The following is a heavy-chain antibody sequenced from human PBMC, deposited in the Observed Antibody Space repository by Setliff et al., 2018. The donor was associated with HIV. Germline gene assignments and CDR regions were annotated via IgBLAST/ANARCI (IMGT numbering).Heavy chain of an antibody. D-gene: IGHD3-3*01. CDR3: ARDRSDYYNLPGYFDH. Sequence: SETLSLTCTVSGGSISSGTYYWSWIRQHPGKGLEWIGYIYYSGSTYYTPSLKSRVTISVDTSRNQFSLKLSSVTAADTAVYYCARDRSDYYNLPGYFDHWGQGTPVTV. CDR2: IYYSGST. V-gene: IGHV4-31*02. CDR1: GGSISSGTYY. J-gene: IGHJ4*02.